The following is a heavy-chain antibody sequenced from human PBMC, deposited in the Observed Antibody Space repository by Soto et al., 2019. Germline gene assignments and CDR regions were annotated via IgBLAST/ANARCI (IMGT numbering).Heavy chain of an antibody. D-gene: IGHD2-21*01. CDR2: IFYTGST. J-gene: IGHJ5*02. CDR1: GGSISRYF. V-gene: IGHV4-59*01. CDR3: AHFSDLEWFDP. Sequence: QVQLQESGPGLVRPSETLSLTCTVSGGSISRYFWSWIRQSPGKGLEWIGNIFYTGSTTYNPSLMSRFTISIDPSTNQCSLKLRSLTAADTAVYYCAHFSDLEWFDPWGQGTLVTVSS.